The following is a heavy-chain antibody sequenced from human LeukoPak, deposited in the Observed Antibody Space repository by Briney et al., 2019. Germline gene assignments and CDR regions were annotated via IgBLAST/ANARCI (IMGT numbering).Heavy chain of an antibody. CDR3: ARGVELTGYSEY. D-gene: IGHD3-9*01. CDR2: IISGGQR. J-gene: IGHJ4*02. V-gene: IGHV3-69-1*01. Sequence: GGSLRLSCEASAFNFKKSAIKWVRQAPGKGLEWVSLIISGGQRHSADSVRGRFIISRDNAKNSLYLQMNSLRAEDTAVYYCARGVELTGYSEYWGRGTLVTVSS. CDR1: AFNFKKSA.